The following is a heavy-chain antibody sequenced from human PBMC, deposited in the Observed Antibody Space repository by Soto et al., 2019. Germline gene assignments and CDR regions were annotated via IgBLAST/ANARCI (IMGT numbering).Heavy chain of an antibody. V-gene: IGHV3-11*01. D-gene: IGHD3-3*01. CDR1: GFTFSDYY. J-gene: IGHJ6*02. CDR2: ISSSGSTI. CDR3: ARDQWHYDFWSGYYSGYYYGMDV. Sequence: GGSLRLSCAASGFTFSDYYMSWIRQAPGKGLEWVSYISSSGSTIYYADSVKGRFTISRDNAKNSLYLQMNSLRAEDTAVYYCARDQWHYDFWSGYYSGYYYGMDVWGQGTTVTVSS.